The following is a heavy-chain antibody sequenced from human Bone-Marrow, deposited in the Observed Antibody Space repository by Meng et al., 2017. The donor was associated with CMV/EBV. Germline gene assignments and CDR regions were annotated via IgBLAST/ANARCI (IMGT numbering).Heavy chain of an antibody. D-gene: IGHD2-2*01. CDR2: ISAYNGNT. CDR3: ARSLGGCSSTSCLDYYYGMDV. Sequence: ASVKVSCKASGYTFTSYGISWVRQAPGQGLEWMGWISAYNGNTNYAQKLQGRVTMTTDTSTSTAYMELSSLRSEDTAVYYCARSLGGCSSTSCLDYYYGMDVWGQGTTVTVSS. V-gene: IGHV1-18*01. J-gene: IGHJ6*02. CDR1: GYTFTSYG.